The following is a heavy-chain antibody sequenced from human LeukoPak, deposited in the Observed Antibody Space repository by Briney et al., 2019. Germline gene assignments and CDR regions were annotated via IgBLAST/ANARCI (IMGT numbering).Heavy chain of an antibody. V-gene: IGHV3-74*01. CDR3: ARDSGYLD. J-gene: IGHJ4*02. D-gene: IGHD2-2*03. CDR2: IKEDGTYT. CDR1: GFSFSKYW. Sequence: GGSLRLSCAASGFSFSKYWMHWVRQTPGEGLVWVSRIKEDGTYTSYADSVKGRFTISRDNARNTVFLQMNSLRAEDTAVYYCARDSGYLDWGQGTLVTVSS.